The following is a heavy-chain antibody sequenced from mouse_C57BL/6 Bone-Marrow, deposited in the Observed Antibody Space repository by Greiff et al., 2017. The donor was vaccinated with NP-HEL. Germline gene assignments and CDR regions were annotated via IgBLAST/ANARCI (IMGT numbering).Heavy chain of an antibody. D-gene: IGHD6-1*01. CDR2: IDPSDSYT. CDR3: AREDALYYFDY. CDR1: GYTFISYW. Sequence: VQLQQPGAELVMPGASVKLSCKASGYTFISYWMHWVKQRPGQGLEWIGEIDPSDSYTNYNQKFKGKSTLTVDKSSSTAYMQLSSLTSEDSAVYYCAREDALYYFDYWGQGTTLTVSS. V-gene: IGHV1-69*01. J-gene: IGHJ2*01.